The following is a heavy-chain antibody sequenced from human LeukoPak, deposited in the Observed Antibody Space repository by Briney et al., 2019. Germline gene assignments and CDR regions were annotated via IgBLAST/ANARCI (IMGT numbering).Heavy chain of an antibody. Sequence: PGGSLRLSCAASGFTFSSYSMNWVRQAPGKGLEWVSSISGSSYYIYYADSVKGRFTISRDNSKNTLYLQMISLRAEDTAVYFCAKDQGGATAFDYWGQGTLVTVSS. D-gene: IGHD1-26*01. CDR1: GFTFSSYS. CDR3: AKDQGGATAFDY. CDR2: ISGSSYYI. J-gene: IGHJ4*02. V-gene: IGHV3-21*06.